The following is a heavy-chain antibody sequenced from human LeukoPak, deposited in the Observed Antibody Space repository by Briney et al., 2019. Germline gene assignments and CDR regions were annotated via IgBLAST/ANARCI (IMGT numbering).Heavy chain of an antibody. CDR3: ARDRGGAVTVDN. D-gene: IGHD2-21*02. Sequence: SETLSLTCTVSGGSISSSIYYWGWIRQPPGTGLEWIGSLSYSGSTYYNPSLKSRVTVLLDTSKNQFSLKLSSVTAADTAVYYCARDRGGAVTVDNWGQGTLVTVSS. J-gene: IGHJ4*02. CDR1: GGSISSSIYY. V-gene: IGHV4-39*07. CDR2: LSYSGST.